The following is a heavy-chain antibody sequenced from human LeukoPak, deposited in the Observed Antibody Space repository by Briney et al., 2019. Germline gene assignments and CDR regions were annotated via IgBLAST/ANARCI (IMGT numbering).Heavy chain of an antibody. CDR2: IYTSGST. V-gene: IGHV4-4*09. CDR1: GGSISSYY. Sequence: SETLSLTCTVSGGSISSYYWSWIRQPPGKGLEWIGYIYTSGSTNYNPSLKSRVTISVDTSKNQFSLKLSSVTAADTAVYYCARHGYDSSGSVDYWGQRTLVTVSS. J-gene: IGHJ4*02. CDR3: ARHGYDSSGSVDY. D-gene: IGHD3-22*01.